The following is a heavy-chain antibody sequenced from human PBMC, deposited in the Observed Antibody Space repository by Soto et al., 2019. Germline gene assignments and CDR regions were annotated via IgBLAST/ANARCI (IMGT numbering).Heavy chain of an antibody. D-gene: IGHD3-16*01. Sequence: SVKVSCKASGGTFSSDTINWVRQAPGQGLEWMGGIIPLLDATNYAQNFQGRVTITADESTSTVYMKLSSLRSEDTAVYYCARDRGSRSSAFGLDYWGQGALVTVSS. CDR1: GGTFSSDT. CDR2: IIPLLDAT. V-gene: IGHV1-69*13. CDR3: ARDRGSRSSAFGLDY. J-gene: IGHJ4*02.